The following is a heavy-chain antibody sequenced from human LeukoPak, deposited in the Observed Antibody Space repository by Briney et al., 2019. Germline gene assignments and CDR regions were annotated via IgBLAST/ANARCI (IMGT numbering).Heavy chain of an antibody. D-gene: IGHD3-22*01. J-gene: IGHJ5*02. V-gene: IGHV3-23*01. CDR3: AKDRTWDSSGYYYARVYNWFDP. CDR2: ISGSGGST. CDR1: GFTFSSYA. Sequence: PGGSLRLSCAASGFTFSSYARSWVRQAPGKGLEWVSAISGSGGSTYYADSVKGRFTISRDNSKNTLYLQMNSLRAEDTAVYYCAKDRTWDSSGYYYARVYNWFDPWGQGTLVTVSS.